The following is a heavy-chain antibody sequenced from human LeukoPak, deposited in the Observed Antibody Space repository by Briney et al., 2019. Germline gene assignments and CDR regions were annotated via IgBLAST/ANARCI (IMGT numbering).Heavy chain of an antibody. D-gene: IGHD3-3*01. CDR2: IKQDGSEK. CDR3: ARVGTTIFGVVIDAFDI. J-gene: IGHJ3*02. CDR1: GFTFSRYW. Sequence: GGSLRLSCAAPGFTFSRYWMSWVRQAPGKGLEWVANIKQDGSEKYYVDSVKGRFTISKDNTKNSLYLQMNSLRAEDTAVYYCARVGTTIFGVVIDAFDIWGQGTMVTVSS. V-gene: IGHV3-7*01.